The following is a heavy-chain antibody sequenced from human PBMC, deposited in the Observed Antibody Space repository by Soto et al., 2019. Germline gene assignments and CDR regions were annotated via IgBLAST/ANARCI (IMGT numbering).Heavy chain of an antibody. J-gene: IGHJ4*02. CDR3: ARAHDYDSSGYYLPGY. D-gene: IGHD3-22*01. CDR2: ISTYTGNT. CDR1: GYTFTSYG. Sequence: QVQLVQSGAEVKKPGASVKVSCKASGYTFTSYGISWVRQAPGEGLEWMGWISTYTGNTNYAQKLQGIVTMTTDTSTSTAYMALRSLRSDDTAVYYCARAHDYDSSGYYLPGYWGQGTLVTVSS. V-gene: IGHV1-18*04.